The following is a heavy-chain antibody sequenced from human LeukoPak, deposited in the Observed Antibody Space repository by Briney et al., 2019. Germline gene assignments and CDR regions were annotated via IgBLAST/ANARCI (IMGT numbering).Heavy chain of an antibody. CDR2: IYYNGAT. CDR3: ARELEMGTYYFDY. J-gene: IGHJ4*02. V-gene: IGHV4-31*01. Sequence: SETLPLTCTVSGGSINSGGYYWSWIRQHPGKGLEWIGYIYYNGATYYKPSLQSQVTISLDTSKNQFSLRLSSATAADTAVYYCARELEMGTYYFDYWGQGTLVTVSS. CDR1: GGSINSGGYY. D-gene: IGHD5-24*01.